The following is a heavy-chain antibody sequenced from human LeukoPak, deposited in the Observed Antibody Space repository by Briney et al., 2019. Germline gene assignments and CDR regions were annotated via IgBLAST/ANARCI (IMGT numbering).Heavy chain of an antibody. D-gene: IGHD3-9*01. CDR2: ISVYNGNT. CDR3: ATMILLLGDVLTVPPRGFDY. CDR1: GYTFTPYG. Sequence: ASVNVSCKASGYTFTPYGISWVRQAPGQGLEWLGRISVYNGNTNYAQNLQSRVTMTTDTSTSTAYMELRSLRSDDTAVYYCATMILLLGDVLTVPPRGFDYWGQGTLVTVSS. J-gene: IGHJ4*02. V-gene: IGHV1-18*01.